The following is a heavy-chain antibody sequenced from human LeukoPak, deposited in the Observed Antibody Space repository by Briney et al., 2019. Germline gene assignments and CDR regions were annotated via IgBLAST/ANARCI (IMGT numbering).Heavy chain of an antibody. Sequence: PGGSLRLSCAASGFTFSSYGLNWVRQAPGKGLEWVSSISGSSNYIYYADSLKGRFTISRDNAKNSLYLQMSSLRAEDTAVYYCARTYGSGGSYGMDVWGQGTTVTVSS. CDR1: GFTFSSYG. CDR2: ISGSSNYI. D-gene: IGHD3-10*01. J-gene: IGHJ6*02. CDR3: ARTYGSGGSYGMDV. V-gene: IGHV3-21*01.